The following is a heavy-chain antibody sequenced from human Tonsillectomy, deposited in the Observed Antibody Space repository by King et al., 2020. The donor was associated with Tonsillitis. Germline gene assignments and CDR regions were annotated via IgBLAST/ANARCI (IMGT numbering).Heavy chain of an antibody. V-gene: IGHV1-69*06. Sequence: VQLVQSGAEVKKPGSSVKVSCKASGGTFSSNGLTWVRQAPGQGLEWMGGIIPIFGTTNYAQKFQGRFTISADKVTSTAYMELSSLKSDDTAVYYCASPREQLVRDYYYNGLDVWGQGTPVTVSS. CDR3: ASPREQLVRDYYYNGLDV. CDR1: GGTFSSNG. CDR2: IIPIFGTT. J-gene: IGHJ6*02. D-gene: IGHD6-13*01.